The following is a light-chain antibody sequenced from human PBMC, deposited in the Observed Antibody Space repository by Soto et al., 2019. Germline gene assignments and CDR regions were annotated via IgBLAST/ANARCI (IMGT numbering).Light chain of an antibody. CDR2: DAS. Sequence: EIVLTQSPATLSLSPGERATLSCGASQSINNNYQAWYQKKPSLAPRLIIYDASTRAAGIPDRCSGSGSGTDFPLTISRLEAEDVAVYYCQQFDNLITFGGGTKVEIK. J-gene: IGKJ4*01. CDR3: QQFDNLIT. V-gene: IGKV3D-20*01. CDR1: QSINNNY.